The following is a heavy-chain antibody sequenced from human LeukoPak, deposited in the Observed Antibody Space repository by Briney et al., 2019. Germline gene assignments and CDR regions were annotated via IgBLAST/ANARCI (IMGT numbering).Heavy chain of an antibody. CDR2: ITTSTTVPHI. CDR1: AFTFSTYS. Sequence: PGESLRLSSAASAFTFSTYSMNWVRQAPGRGMGWVSSITTSTTVPHIFYADSVMGRFTISRDNAHNSLFLQMNSLRAEDTAVYYCARALGDQPDYYYGMDVWGQGTTVTVSS. CDR3: ARALGDQPDYYYGMDV. V-gene: IGHV3-21*01. D-gene: IGHD2-2*01. J-gene: IGHJ6*02.